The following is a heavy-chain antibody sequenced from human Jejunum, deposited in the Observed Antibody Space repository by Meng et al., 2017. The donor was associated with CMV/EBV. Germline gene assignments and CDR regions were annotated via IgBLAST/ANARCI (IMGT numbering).Heavy chain of an antibody. D-gene: IGHD6-19*01. J-gene: IGHJ4*02. V-gene: IGHV1-8*01. Sequence: VHVVQSGAEVTKPGASVKVSCKASGYTFTSYDINWVRQGTGQGLEWMGWMNPNRGTTGYAQKFQGRVTMTRNISKSTAYMDLSSLRSEDTAVYYCATGVADFEYWGQGTLVTVSS. CDR3: ATGVADFEY. CDR1: GYTFTSYD. CDR2: MNPNRGTT.